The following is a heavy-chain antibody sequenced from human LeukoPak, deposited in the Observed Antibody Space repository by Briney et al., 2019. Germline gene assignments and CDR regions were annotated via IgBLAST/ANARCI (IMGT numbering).Heavy chain of an antibody. Sequence: SETLSLTCTVSGGSISSYYWSWIRQPPGNGLEWIGYIYYSGSTNYNPSLKSRVTISVDTSKNQFSLKLSSVTAADTAVYYCARTAAALAIPDYWGQGTLVTVSS. CDR3: ARTAAALAIPDY. D-gene: IGHD6-13*01. CDR2: IYYSGST. CDR1: GGSISSYY. V-gene: IGHV4-59*01. J-gene: IGHJ4*02.